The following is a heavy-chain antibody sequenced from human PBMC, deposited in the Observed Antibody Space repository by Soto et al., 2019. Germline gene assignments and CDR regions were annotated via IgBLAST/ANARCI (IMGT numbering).Heavy chain of an antibody. Sequence: XGTLSHTCAVSGGSFTSNNWWTCVRQPPGQGLEWIGEIYRTGSTNYNPSLKSRVTISLDKSENQFSLKVTSLTAADTAVYYCASRDPGTSVDYWGQGTLVTVSS. J-gene: IGHJ4*02. V-gene: IGHV4-4*02. CDR2: IYRTGST. D-gene: IGHD1-7*01. CDR3: ASRDPGTSVDY. CDR1: GGSFTSNNW.